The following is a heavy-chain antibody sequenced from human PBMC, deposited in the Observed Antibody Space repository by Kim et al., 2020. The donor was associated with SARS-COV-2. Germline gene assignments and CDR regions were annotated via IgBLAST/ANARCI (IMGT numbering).Heavy chain of an antibody. Sequence: KFQGRVTMTRDTSISTAYMELRRLRSNDTAVYYCARHYYDILTGYYGAFDIWGQGTMVTVSS. D-gene: IGHD3-9*01. CDR3: ARHYYDILTGYYGAFDI. J-gene: IGHJ3*02. V-gene: IGHV1-2*02.